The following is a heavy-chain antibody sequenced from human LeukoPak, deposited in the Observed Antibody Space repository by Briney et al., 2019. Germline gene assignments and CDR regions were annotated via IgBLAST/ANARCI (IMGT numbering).Heavy chain of an antibody. Sequence: PSETLSLTCTGSGGSISSYYWRWIRQPPGKGLEWIGYIYYSGSTNYNPSLKSRVTISVDTSKNQFSLKLSSVTAADTAVYYCARSLFWGLFDYWGQGTLVTVSS. V-gene: IGHV4-59*08. CDR1: GGSISSYY. CDR3: ARSLFWGLFDY. CDR2: IYYSGST. D-gene: IGHD3-16*01. J-gene: IGHJ4*02.